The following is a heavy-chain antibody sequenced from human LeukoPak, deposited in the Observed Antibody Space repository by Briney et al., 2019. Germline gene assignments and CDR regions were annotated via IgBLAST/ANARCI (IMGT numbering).Heavy chain of an antibody. J-gene: IGHJ4*02. CDR3: ARKPIINNAWYYFDY. D-gene: IGHD1/OR15-1a*01. V-gene: IGHV4-39*07. Sequence: PSETLSLTCTVSGGSVGSGTYYWSWIRQSPGKGLEWIGNVYYGGSAYYNPSLKSRVTMSVDTSKNQFSLKLSSVTAADTAVYYCARKPIINNAWYYFDYWGQGTLVTVSS. CDR2: VYYGGSA. CDR1: GGSVGSGTYY.